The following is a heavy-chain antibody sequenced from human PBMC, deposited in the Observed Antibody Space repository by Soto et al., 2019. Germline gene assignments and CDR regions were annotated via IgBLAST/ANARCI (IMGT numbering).Heavy chain of an antibody. Sequence: QVQLVESGGGVVQPGRSLRLSCAASGFTFSNFGMHWVRQAPGKGQEWVAVISSDGSDKYYSDSVKGRFTISRDNSKNTLFLQMNSLRVEDTAVYYCAKGSEVARQELDYWGQGTLVTVSS. CDR3: AKGSEVARQELDY. CDR1: GFTFSNFG. J-gene: IGHJ4*02. CDR2: ISSDGSDK. V-gene: IGHV3-30*18. D-gene: IGHD2-15*01.